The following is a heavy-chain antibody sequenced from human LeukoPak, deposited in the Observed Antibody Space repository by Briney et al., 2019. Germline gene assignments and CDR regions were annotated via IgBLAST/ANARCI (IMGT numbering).Heavy chain of an antibody. Sequence: GGSLRLSCAAPGLITDDYAIHWVRQAPGKGLEWVSLISGDGGSTFYADSVRGRFTISRDNSKNSLSLQMSSLRSEDTALYFCVRESETGGWFDHWGQGTLVTVSS. V-gene: IGHV3-43*02. J-gene: IGHJ5*02. CDR2: ISGDGGST. CDR1: GLITDDYA. CDR3: VRESETGGWFDH.